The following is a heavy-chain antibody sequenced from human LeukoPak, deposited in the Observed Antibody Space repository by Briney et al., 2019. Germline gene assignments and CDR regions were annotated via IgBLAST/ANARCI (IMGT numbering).Heavy chain of an antibody. CDR3: ARGNNYGSGSYQN. D-gene: IGHD3-10*01. V-gene: IGHV1-2*02. Sequence: ASVKVSCKASGYTFTSYYMHWVRQAPGQGLEWMGWINPNSGGTNYAQKFQGRVTMTRDTSISTAYMELSRLRSDDTAVYYCARGNNYGSGSYQNWGQGTLVTVSS. J-gene: IGHJ4*02. CDR2: INPNSGGT. CDR1: GYTFTSYY.